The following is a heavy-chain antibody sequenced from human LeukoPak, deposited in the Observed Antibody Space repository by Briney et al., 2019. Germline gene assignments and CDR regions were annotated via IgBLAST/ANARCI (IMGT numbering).Heavy chain of an antibody. V-gene: IGHV3-21*01. CDR3: ARGRVYGDYVFDY. J-gene: IGHJ4*02. CDR1: GFTFSSYW. CDR2: ISSSSSYT. D-gene: IGHD4-17*01. Sequence: PGGSLRLSCAASGFTFSSYWMSWVRQAPGKGLEWVSSISSSSSYTYYADSVKGRFTISRDNAKNSLYLQMNSLRAEDTAVYYCARGRVYGDYVFDYWGQGTLVTVSS.